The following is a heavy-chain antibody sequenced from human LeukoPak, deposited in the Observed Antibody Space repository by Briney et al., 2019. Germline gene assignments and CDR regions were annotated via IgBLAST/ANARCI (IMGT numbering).Heavy chain of an antibody. CDR3: AKDLGVGAAAGYAFDI. D-gene: IGHD6-13*01. CDR1: GFTFSSYA. Sequence: GGSLRLSCAASGFTFSSYAMSWVRQAPGKGLEWVSAISGSDGSTYYADSVKGRFTISRDNSKNTLYLQMNSLRAEDTAVYYCAKDLGVGAAAGYAFDIWGQGTMVTVSS. J-gene: IGHJ3*02. V-gene: IGHV3-23*01. CDR2: ISGSDGST.